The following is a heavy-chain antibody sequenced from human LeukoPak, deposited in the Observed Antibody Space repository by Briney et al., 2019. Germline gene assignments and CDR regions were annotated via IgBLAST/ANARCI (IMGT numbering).Heavy chain of an antibody. CDR1: GDSINNYHW. J-gene: IGHJ4*02. Sequence: SETLSLTCAVSGDSINNYHWWNWVRQPPGKGLEWIGDIYHSGSTNYSPSLKSRVTISQDKSKNQFSLTLKSVAAADTAVYYCARAKYDSLWGIYRFDNWGQGALVTVSS. V-gene: IGHV4-4*02. CDR3: ARAKYDSLWGIYRFDN. D-gene: IGHD3-16*02. CDR2: IYHSGST.